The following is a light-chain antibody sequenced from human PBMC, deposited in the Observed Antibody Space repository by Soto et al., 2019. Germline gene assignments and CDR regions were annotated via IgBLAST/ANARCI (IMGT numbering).Light chain of an antibody. CDR3: QQFGGSSYT. CDR2: GAS. J-gene: IGKJ2*01. CDR1: QSVSSSY. Sequence: EIVLTQSPATLSLSPGERATLSCRASQSVSSSYLAWYQQKPGQAPRLLIFGASSRATGIPDRFSGRGSGTDLTLTISTLEPEDFAVYYCQQFGGSSYTFGQGTKVDIK. V-gene: IGKV3-20*01.